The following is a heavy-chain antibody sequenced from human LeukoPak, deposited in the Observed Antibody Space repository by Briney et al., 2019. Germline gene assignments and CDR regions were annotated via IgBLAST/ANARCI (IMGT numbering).Heavy chain of an antibody. V-gene: IGHV3-23*01. Sequence: GGSLRLSCTASGFTFSAYAMMWVRQAPGKGPEWVSAIRGGGGSAFYADSAKGRFTISRDNSKYTLFLQMNSLRAEDTAVYYWARDPNGDYIGAFDMWGPGTMVTVSS. J-gene: IGHJ3*02. D-gene: IGHD4-17*01. CDR1: GFTFSAYA. CDR2: IRGGGGSA. CDR3: ARDPNGDYIGAFDM.